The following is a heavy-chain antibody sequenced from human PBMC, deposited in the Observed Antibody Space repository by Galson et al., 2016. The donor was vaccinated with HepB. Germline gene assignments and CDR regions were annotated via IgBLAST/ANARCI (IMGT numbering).Heavy chain of an antibody. CDR1: GGPINSNNGY. CDR2: VYYSGAT. V-gene: IGHV4-39*01. J-gene: IGHJ4*02. Sequence: SETLSPTCTVSGGPINSNNGYWGWVRQPPGKGLEWIGTVYYSGATFHNTSLKSRVTTFVDKSKNRLSLKLNSVTAADTAVYYCARRTYGSGIDYWGQGTLVIVSS. CDR3: ARRTYGSGIDY. D-gene: IGHD3-10*01.